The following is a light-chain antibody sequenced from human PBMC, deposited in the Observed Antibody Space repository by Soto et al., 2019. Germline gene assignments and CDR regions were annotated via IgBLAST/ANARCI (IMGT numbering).Light chain of an antibody. J-gene: IGLJ1*01. V-gene: IGLV2-18*02. CDR2: DVS. CDR3: TSYASSSAYV. CDR1: SSDVGGYNR. Sequence: QSALTQPPSVSGSPGQSVAISCTGTSSDVGGYNRVSWYQQPPVKAPKLLIYDVSNPPSGGSTRFSGSKSGNTASLTISGLEAEDEADYYCTSYASSSAYVFGPGTKVTVL.